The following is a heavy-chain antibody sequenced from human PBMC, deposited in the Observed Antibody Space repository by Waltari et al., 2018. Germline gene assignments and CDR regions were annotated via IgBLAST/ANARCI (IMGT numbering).Heavy chain of an antibody. CDR2: INTLTGNT. V-gene: IGHV1-18*01. Sequence: QVHLVQSGAEMKKPGASVSVSCKASGYTCTTYTITWVRQAPGQGLEWMGWINTLTGNTDYAKNLQGRVTMTADTSTNTAYMELSNLRSDDSAVYYCGRVGVQSGADYWGQGTLVTVSS. J-gene: IGHJ4*02. D-gene: IGHD3-10*01. CDR3: GRVGVQSGADY. CDR1: GYTCTTYT.